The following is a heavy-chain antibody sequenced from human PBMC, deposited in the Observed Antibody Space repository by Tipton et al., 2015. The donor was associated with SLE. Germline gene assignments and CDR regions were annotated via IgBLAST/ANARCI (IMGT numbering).Heavy chain of an antibody. V-gene: IGHV3-7*01. CDR1: GFTFSSYW. CDR3: ARDAGGLEDYMDV. CDR2: IKEDGSDK. D-gene: IGHD3-10*01. J-gene: IGHJ6*03. Sequence: SLRLSCAASGFTFSSYWMSWFRQTPGKGLEWVANIKEDGSDKYYLDSVKGRFTISRDNAKNSLWLQMNGLRVEDTAVYYCARDAGGLEDYMDVWGKGTTVTVS.